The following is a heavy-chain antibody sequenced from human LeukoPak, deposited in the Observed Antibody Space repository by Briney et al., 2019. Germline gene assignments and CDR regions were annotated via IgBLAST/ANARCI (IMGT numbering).Heavy chain of an antibody. J-gene: IGHJ4*02. V-gene: IGHV4-59*12. Sequence: PSETLSLTCTASGDSISNYYWSWMRQPPGKGLQWIGYMYYSGSANYNPSLKSRVTISVDTSKNQFSLKLSSVTAADTAVYYCARGPWSGYYFDYWGQGTLVTVSS. CDR2: MYYSGSA. D-gene: IGHD3-3*01. CDR3: ARGPWSGYYFDY. CDR1: GDSISNYY.